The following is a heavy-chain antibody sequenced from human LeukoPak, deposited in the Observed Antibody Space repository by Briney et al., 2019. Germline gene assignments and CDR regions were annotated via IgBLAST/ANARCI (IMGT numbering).Heavy chain of an antibody. V-gene: IGHV7-4-1*02. CDR1: GYTFTSYA. CDR2: INTNTGNP. J-gene: IGHJ6*03. CDR3: ARGWYGDYVSYYYYMDV. Sequence: ASVKVSCKASGYTFTSYAMNWVRQAPGQGLEWTGWINTNTGNPTYAQGFTGRVVFSLDTSVSTAYLQISSLKAEDTAVYYCARGWYGDYVSYYYYMDVWGKGTTVTVSS. D-gene: IGHD4-17*01.